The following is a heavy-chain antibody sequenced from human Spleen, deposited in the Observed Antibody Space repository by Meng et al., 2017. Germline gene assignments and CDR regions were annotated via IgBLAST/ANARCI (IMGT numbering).Heavy chain of an antibody. D-gene: IGHD1-26*01. V-gene: IGHV3-74*01. CDR2: INSDGSST. CDR3: ARGIGSYYGDY. J-gene: IGHJ4*01. CDR1: GFTFSSYW. Sequence: GESLKISCAVSGFTFSSYWMHWVRQAPGRGLVWVSRINSDGSSTSYADSVKGRFTISRDNAKNTLYLQMNSLRAEDTAVYYCARGIGSYYGDYWGQGTLVTVSS.